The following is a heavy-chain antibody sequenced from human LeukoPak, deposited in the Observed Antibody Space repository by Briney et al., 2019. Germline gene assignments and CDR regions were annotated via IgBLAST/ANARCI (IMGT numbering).Heavy chain of an antibody. D-gene: IGHD2-15*01. CDR3: AKDSPVATR. J-gene: IGHJ4*02. CDR2: ITDSGDGT. V-gene: IGHV3-23*01. Sequence: GGSLRLSCAASGFTVSSNYMSWVRQAPGKGLEWVSSITDSGDGTYYADSVKGRFTISRDDSKNMLYLQMSSLRAEDTAVYYCAKDSPVATRWGQGTLVTVSS. CDR1: GFTVSSNY.